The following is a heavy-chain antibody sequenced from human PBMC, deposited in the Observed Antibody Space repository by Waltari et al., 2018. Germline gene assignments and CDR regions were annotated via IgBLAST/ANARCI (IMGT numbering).Heavy chain of an antibody. D-gene: IGHD3-10*01. Sequence: QLQLQESGPGLVKPSETLSLPCSVSGDSVTSGSYYWGWIRQPPRKGLEGIGIRYYRGISYSNPSLKSRVTISVDTSKNQFSLKLSSVAAADTAVYYCARAFGSGSYAWFDSWGQGTLVTVSS. J-gene: IGHJ5*01. CDR3: ARAFGSGSYAWFDS. CDR2: RYYRGIS. V-gene: IGHV4-39*01. CDR1: GDSVTSGSYY.